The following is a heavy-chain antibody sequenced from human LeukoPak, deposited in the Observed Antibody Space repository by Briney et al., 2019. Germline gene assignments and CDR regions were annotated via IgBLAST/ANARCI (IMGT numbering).Heavy chain of an antibody. V-gene: IGHV4-39*01. J-gene: IGHJ4*02. Sequence: SETLSLTCTVSGGSISSSSYSWGWIRQPPGKGLEWTGSIYYSGSTYYNPSLKSRVTISVDTSKNQFSLKLSSVTAADTAVYYCARLSPSSGYYLTPLYWGQGTLVTVSS. D-gene: IGHD3-22*01. CDR3: ARLSPSSGYYLTPLY. CDR1: GGSISSSSYS. CDR2: IYYSGST.